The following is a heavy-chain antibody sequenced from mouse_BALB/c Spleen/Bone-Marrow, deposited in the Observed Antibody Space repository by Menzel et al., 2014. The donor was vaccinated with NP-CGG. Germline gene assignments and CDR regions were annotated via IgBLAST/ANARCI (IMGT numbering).Heavy chain of an antibody. CDR3: ARYYYGSSLFAY. CDR1: GFNIKDTY. Sequence: VQLQQSGAELVKPGASVKLSCTASGFNIKDTYMHWVKQRPEQGLEWTGRIDPAHGNTKYDPKFQGKATITADTSSNSAYLQLSSLTAEDTAVYYCARYYYGSSLFAYWGQGTLVTVSA. CDR2: IDPAHGNT. D-gene: IGHD1-1*01. J-gene: IGHJ3*01. V-gene: IGHV14-3*02.